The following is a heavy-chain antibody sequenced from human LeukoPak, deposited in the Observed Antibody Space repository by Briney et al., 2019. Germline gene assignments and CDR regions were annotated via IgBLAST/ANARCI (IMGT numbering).Heavy chain of an antibody. CDR3: VRDGGYYGPDS. V-gene: IGHV3-7*04. J-gene: IGHJ4*02. CDR2: INQVASEK. D-gene: IGHD3-10*01. Sequence: GGSLRLSCAASGFTISFYWMSWFRRAQGKGLGWVANINQVASEKNYVDSVKGRFTISRDNAKNSLYLQMNSVRAEDTATYYCVRDGGYYGPDSWGQGALVSVSS. CDR1: GFTISFYW.